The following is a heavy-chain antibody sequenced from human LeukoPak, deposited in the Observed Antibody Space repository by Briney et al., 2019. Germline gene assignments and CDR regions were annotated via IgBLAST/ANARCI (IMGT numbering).Heavy chain of an antibody. CDR1: GFPYRNYD. J-gene: IGHJ5*02. CDR3: ARGLPGGFDP. V-gene: IGHV3-13*04. D-gene: IGHD4-11*01. CDR2: INTAGDT. Sequence: GGPLSLPCGASGFPYRNYDMHWLRQSTGKDLEGVSCINTAGDTYYPGSVKGRFTISRENAKNSLHLQMNSLRAGDTAVYYCARGLPGGFDPWGQGTLVTVSS.